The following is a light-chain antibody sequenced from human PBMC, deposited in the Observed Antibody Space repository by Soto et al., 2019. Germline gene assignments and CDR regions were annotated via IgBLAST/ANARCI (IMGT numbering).Light chain of an antibody. J-gene: IGLJ1*01. CDR2: EVS. CDR1: SSDVGGYNY. CDR3: SSYTSSSTRV. V-gene: IGLV2-14*01. Sequence: QAVRTPPASVSGSPGQSITISCTGTSSDVGGYNYVSWYQQHPGKAPKLMIYEVSNRPSGVSNRFSGSKSGNTASLTISGLQAEDEADYYCSSYTSSSTRVFGTGTKVTVL.